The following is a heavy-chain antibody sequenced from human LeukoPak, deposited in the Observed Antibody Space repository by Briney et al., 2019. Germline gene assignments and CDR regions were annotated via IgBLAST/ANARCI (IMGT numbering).Heavy chain of an antibody. D-gene: IGHD3-16*01. J-gene: IGHJ5*02. V-gene: IGHV1-18*01. Sequence: ASVKVSCKASGYTFISHGITWLRQAPGQGLEWMEWISLYNGNKKYAEKFQDRVSMTTDTSTSTAYMEVKSLRSDDTAVYYCAKAPGKNWGDSYWFDPWGQGTLVIVSS. CDR2: ISLYNGNK. CDR3: AKAPGKNWGDSYWFDP. CDR1: GYTFISHG.